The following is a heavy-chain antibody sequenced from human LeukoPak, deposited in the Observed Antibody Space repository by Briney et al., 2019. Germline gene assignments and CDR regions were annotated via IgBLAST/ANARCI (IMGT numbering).Heavy chain of an antibody. CDR2: ISGGGSA. V-gene: IGHV3-23*01. D-gene: IGHD2-2*01. CDR1: GFTFSSYS. CDR3: AKDYSSYASDY. J-gene: IGHJ4*02. Sequence: GGSLRLSCAASGFTFSSYSMSWVRQAPGKGLEWVSAISGGGSAFYADSVKGRFTISRDNSKNTLYLQMNSLRAEDTAVYYCAKDYSSYASDYWGQGTLVTVSS.